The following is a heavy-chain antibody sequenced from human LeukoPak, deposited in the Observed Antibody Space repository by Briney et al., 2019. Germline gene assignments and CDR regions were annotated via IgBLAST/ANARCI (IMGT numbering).Heavy chain of an antibody. J-gene: IGHJ4*02. Sequence: PGGSLRLSCAASGFTFNTYSMNWARQAPGKGLEWVSSIDSSSGYMFYADSVKGRFIISRDNSKNTLYLQMNSLRAEDTAVYYCAKDASWGITMVRGVIFFDYWGQGTLVTVSS. CDR2: IDSSSGYM. V-gene: IGHV3-21*01. D-gene: IGHD3-10*01. CDR3: AKDASWGITMVRGVIFFDY. CDR1: GFTFNTYS.